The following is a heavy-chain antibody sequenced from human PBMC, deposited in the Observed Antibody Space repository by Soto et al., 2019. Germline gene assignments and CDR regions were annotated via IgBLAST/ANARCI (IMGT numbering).Heavy chain of an antibody. V-gene: IGHV3-11*05. CDR2: ISGSSSHT. J-gene: IGHJ4*02. CDR1: GFNFSDYY. CDR3: ARRLSAHFDY. Sequence: QVQLVESGGGLVKPGGSLRLSCAASGFNFSDYYMTWIRQTPGEGLEWLSYISGSSSHTNYADSVKGRFTISRDNAKNSLYLQISSLRAEDTAVYYCARRLSAHFDYWGQGTLVTVSS. D-gene: IGHD3-10*01.